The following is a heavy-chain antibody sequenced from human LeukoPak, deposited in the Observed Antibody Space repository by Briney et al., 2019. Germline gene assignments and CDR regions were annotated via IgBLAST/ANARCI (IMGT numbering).Heavy chain of an antibody. CDR1: GGTFSSYA. CDR3: ATEKGVTDAFDI. J-gene: IGHJ3*02. D-gene: IGHD5-18*01. CDR2: IIPILGIA. Sequence: ASVKVSCKASGGTFSSYAISWVRQAPGQGLEWMGRIIPILGIANYAQKFQGRVTITADKSTSTAYMELSSLRSEDTAVYYCATEKGVTDAFDIWGQGTMVTVSS. V-gene: IGHV1-69*04.